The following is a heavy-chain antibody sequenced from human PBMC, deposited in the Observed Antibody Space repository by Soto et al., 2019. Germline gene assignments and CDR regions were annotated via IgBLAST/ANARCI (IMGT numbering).Heavy chain of an antibody. D-gene: IGHD5-12*01. CDR1: GFTFSSYA. CDR2: ISYDGSNK. J-gene: IGHJ4*02. CDR3: AREHIVATWGGGDFDY. Sequence: QVQLVESGGGVVQPGRSLRLSCAASGFTFSSYAMHWVRQAPGKGLEWMAVISYDGSNKYYADSVKGRFTISRDNSKNTLYLQMNSLRAEDTAVYYCAREHIVATWGGGDFDYWGQGTLVTVSS. V-gene: IGHV3-30-3*01.